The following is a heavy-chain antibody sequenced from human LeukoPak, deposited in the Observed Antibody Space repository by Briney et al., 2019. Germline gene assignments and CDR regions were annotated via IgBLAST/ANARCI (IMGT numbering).Heavy chain of an antibody. Sequence: GRSLRLSCAASGFTFSSYGMSWVRQAPGKGLEWVSAISGSGGSTYYADSVKGRFTISRDNSKNTLYLQMNSLRAEDTAVYYCAKDYSSSWYWYFDPWGRGTLVTVSS. J-gene: IGHJ2*01. D-gene: IGHD6-13*01. CDR1: GFTFSSYG. CDR2: ISGSGGST. CDR3: AKDYSSSWYWYFDP. V-gene: IGHV3-23*01.